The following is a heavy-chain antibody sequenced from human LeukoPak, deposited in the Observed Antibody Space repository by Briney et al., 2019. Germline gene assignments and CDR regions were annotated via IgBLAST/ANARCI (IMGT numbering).Heavy chain of an antibody. D-gene: IGHD3-10*01. V-gene: IGHV3-23*01. CDR3: AKVGTGNQYGSGDFDS. Sequence: GGSLRLSCAASGFTFSSYAMSWVRQAPGKGLEWVSAISGSGGSTYYADSVKGRFIISRDDAKSSLYLEMNSLRAEDTAVYYCAKVGTGNQYGSGDFDSWGQGTLVTVSS. CDR1: GFTFSSYA. J-gene: IGHJ4*02. CDR2: ISGSGGST.